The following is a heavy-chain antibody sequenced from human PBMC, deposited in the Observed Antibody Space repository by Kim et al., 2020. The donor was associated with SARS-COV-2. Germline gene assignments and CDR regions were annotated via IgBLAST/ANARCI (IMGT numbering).Heavy chain of an antibody. CDR3: ARLGSTLEVDNWFDP. CDR2: IKQDGSEK. D-gene: IGHD3-16*01. CDR1: GFTFSSYW. Sequence: GGSLRLSCAASGFTFSSYWMSWVRQAPGKGLEWVANIKQDGSEKYYVDSVKGRFTISRDNAKNSLYLQMNSLRAEDTAVYYCARLGSTLEVDNWFDPWGQGTLVTVSS. V-gene: IGHV3-7*01. J-gene: IGHJ5*02.